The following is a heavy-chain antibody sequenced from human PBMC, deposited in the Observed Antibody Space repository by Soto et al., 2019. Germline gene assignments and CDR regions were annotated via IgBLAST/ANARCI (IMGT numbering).Heavy chain of an antibody. V-gene: IGHV1-46*01. CDR1: GYTFTSYY. CDR3: ARAGYSSGWQNFDS. CDR2: INPSGGST. D-gene: IGHD6-19*01. Sequence: QVQLVQSGAEVKKPGASVKVSCKASGYTFTSYYMHWVRQAPGQGLEWMGIINPSGGSTRYAQKCQGRVTMTRDTSTSTVYMELSSMRSEDTAVYYCARAGYSSGWQNFDSWGQGTLVTFSA. J-gene: IGHJ4*02.